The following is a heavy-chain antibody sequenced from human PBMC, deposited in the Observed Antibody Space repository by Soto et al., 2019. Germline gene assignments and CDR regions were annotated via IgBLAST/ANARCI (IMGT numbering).Heavy chain of an antibody. CDR2: INHSGST. Sequence: PSETLSLTCAVYGGSFSGYYWSWIRQPPGKGLEWIGEINHSGSTNYNPSLKSRVTISADTSKNQFSLKLSSVTAADTAVYYCARGGGYSGYDNLGYYYYYGMDVWGQGTTVTVSS. D-gene: IGHD5-12*01. CDR3: ARGGGYSGYDNLGYYYYYGMDV. J-gene: IGHJ6*02. CDR1: GGSFSGYY. V-gene: IGHV4-34*01.